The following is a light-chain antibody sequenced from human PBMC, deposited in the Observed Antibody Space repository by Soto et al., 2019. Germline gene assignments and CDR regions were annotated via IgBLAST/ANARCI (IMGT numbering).Light chain of an antibody. CDR2: AAS. J-gene: IGKJ4*01. CDR3: QQSYSTLLT. V-gene: IGKV1-39*01. CDR1: QSISSY. Sequence: DIHITQSPSSLSASVGDRVTITCRASQSISSYLNWYQQKPGKAPKLLIYAASSLQSGVPSRFSGSGSGTDFTLTISSLQPEDFATYYCQQSYSTLLTFGGGTKVDIK.